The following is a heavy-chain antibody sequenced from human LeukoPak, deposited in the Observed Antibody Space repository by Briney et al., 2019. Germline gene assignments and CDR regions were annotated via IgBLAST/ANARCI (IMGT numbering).Heavy chain of an antibody. CDR2: VYTTGRT. CDR1: GGSISNYY. J-gene: IGHJ6*02. CDR3: ARRSFSYYGMDV. Sequence: PSETLSLTCTVSGGSISNYYWSWLRQPPGKGLEWIGRVYTTGRTSYNPSLKSRVTMSVDTSKNQFSLNLTSVTAADTAVYYCARRSFSYYGMDVWGQGTTVTVSS. V-gene: IGHV4-4*07. D-gene: IGHD2/OR15-2a*01.